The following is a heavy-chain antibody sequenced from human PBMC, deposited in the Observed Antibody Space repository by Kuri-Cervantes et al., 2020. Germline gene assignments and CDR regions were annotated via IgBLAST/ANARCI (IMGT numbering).Heavy chain of an antibody. CDR1: GYTFTGYY. CDR2: INPNSGGT. D-gene: IGHD3-22*01. CDR3: ATTKEYYYDTSGPDAFDI. Sequence: ASVKVSCKASGYTFTGYYMHWVRQAPGQGLEWMGWINPNSGGTNYAQKFQGRVTMTRDTSISTAYMELSRLRPDDTAVYYCATTKEYYYDTSGPDAFDIWGQGTMVTVSS. V-gene: IGHV1-2*02. J-gene: IGHJ3*02.